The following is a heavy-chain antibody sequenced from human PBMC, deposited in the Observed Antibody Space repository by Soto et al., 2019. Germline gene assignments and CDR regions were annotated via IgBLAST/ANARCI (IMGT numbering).Heavy chain of an antibody. Sequence: LRLSCGASGFNFDDYAMHWVRQAPGKGLEWVSGIGRSSETVAYADSVKGRFTVSGDNAENTLYLQMNSLGVEDTATYHCATDDGRDLRYWGQGTLVTVSS. CDR3: ATDDGRDLRY. CDR2: IGRSSETV. V-gene: IGHV3-9*01. CDR1: GFNFDDYA. J-gene: IGHJ4*02.